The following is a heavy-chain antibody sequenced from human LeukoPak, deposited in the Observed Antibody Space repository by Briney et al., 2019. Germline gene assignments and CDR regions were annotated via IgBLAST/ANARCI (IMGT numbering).Heavy chain of an antibody. Sequence: PGGSLRLSCAASGFTFSTYPMHWVRQAPGKGLEWVAVISHDGSNKYNADPVRGRFTISRDNSKNTLYLQVNSLRAEDTAVYYCARVPGTAMTGGFDYWGQGTLVTVSS. CDR1: GFTFSTYP. CDR2: ISHDGSNK. CDR3: ARVPGTAMTGGFDY. V-gene: IGHV3-30-3*01. J-gene: IGHJ4*02. D-gene: IGHD6-19*01.